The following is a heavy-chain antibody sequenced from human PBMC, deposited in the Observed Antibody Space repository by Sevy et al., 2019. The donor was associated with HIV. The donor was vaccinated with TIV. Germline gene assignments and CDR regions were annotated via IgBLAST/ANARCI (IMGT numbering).Heavy chain of an antibody. CDR2: ISGSDNTI. J-gene: IGHJ6*02. CDR3: ARDHVKDGDLGDYYYYAMDV. CDR1: GFTFSDYY. Sequence: GGSLRLSCAASGFTFSDYYMSWIRQAPGKGLEWLSYISGSDNTIYYADSVKGRFTISRDNAENSLYLQMNSLRAEDTAVYYCARDHVKDGDLGDYYYYAMDVWGQGTSVTVSS. D-gene: IGHD4-17*01. V-gene: IGHV3-11*01.